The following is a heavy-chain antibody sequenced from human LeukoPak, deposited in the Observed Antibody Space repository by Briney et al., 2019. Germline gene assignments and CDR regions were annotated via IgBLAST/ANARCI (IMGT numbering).Heavy chain of an antibody. Sequence: PSETLSLTCAVSGGSFSGYYWSWIRQPPGKGLEWIGEINHSGSTNYNPSLKSRVTISVDTSKNQFSLKLSSVTAADTAVYYCARGITMVRGVIKYFDYWGQGTLVTVSS. CDR2: INHSGST. V-gene: IGHV4-34*01. CDR3: ARGITMVRGVIKYFDY. D-gene: IGHD3-10*01. J-gene: IGHJ4*02. CDR1: GGSFSGYY.